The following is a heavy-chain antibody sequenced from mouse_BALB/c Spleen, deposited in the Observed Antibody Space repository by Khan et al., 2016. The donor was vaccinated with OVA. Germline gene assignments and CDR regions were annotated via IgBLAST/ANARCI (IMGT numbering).Heavy chain of an antibody. Sequence: QVQLKESGAALAKPGASVEMSCKASGYTFSTYWMHWVKQRPGQGLEWIGYINPTSGYTDYNEKFKDKATLSADKSSSTAYMQLSRLTSEDSAVYYCTRDRIDYWGQGTTLTVSS. J-gene: IGHJ2*01. CDR2: INPTSGYT. CDR1: GYTFSTYW. CDR3: TRDRIDY. V-gene: IGHV1-7*01.